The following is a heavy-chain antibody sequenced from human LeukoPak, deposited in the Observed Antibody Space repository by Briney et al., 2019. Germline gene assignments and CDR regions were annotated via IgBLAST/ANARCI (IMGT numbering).Heavy chain of an antibody. D-gene: IGHD4-17*01. V-gene: IGHV4-4*07. J-gene: IGHJ5*02. CDR2: IYSDGTI. Sequence: SETLSLTCTVSGGSISRYYWSWIRQPAGKGLEWIGRIYSDGTITYNPSLRSRLTMSIDTSKNQISLKLSFVTAADTAVYYCARDSGTTGEVKFDPWGQGTLVTVSS. CDR3: ARDSGTTGEVKFDP. CDR1: GGSISRYY.